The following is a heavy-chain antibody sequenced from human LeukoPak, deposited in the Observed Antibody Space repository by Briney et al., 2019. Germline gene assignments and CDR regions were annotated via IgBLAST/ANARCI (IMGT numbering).Heavy chain of an antibody. CDR1: GGSISSSSYY. CDR2: IYYSGST. D-gene: IGHD4-23*01. V-gene: IGHV4-39*07. CDR3: ARGANYGGNAVENWFDP. Sequence: SETLSLTCTVSGGSISSSSYYWGWIRQPPGKGLEWIGSIYYSGSTYYNPSLKSRVTISVDTSKNQFSLKLSSVTAADTAVYYCARGANYGGNAVENWFDPWGQGTLVTVSS. J-gene: IGHJ5*02.